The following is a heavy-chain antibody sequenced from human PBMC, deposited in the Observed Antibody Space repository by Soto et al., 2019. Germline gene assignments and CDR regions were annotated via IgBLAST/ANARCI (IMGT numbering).Heavy chain of an antibody. CDR2: IIPIFGTA. D-gene: IGHD2-2*01. CDR3: ARDWAKDIVVVPAASV. V-gene: IGHV1-69*01. Sequence: QVQLVQSGAEVKKPGSSVKVSCKASGGTFSSYAISWVRQAPGQGLEWMGGIIPIFGTANYAQKFQGRVKITADESTSTAYMDLSSLRSEDTAVYYCARDWAKDIVVVPAASVWGQGTTVTVSS. J-gene: IGHJ6*02. CDR1: GGTFSSYA.